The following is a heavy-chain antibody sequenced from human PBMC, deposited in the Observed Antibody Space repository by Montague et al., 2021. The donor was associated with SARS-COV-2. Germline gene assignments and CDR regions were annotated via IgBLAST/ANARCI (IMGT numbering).Heavy chain of an antibody. CDR2: IYYSGST. J-gene: IGHJ5*02. V-gene: IGHV4-39*01. CDR1: GGSISGCSYS. Sequence: SETLSLTCTVSGGSISGCSYSWGRISQPPGKGLEWIGSIYYSGSTYYNPSLKSRVTISVDTSKNQFSLKLSSVTAADTAVYYCARGLDPWGQGTLVTVSS. CDR3: ARGLDP.